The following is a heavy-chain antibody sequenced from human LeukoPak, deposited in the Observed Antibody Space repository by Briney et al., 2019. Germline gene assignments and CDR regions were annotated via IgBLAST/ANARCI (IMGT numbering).Heavy chain of an antibody. CDR2: IYYSGST. J-gene: IGHJ3*02. CDR1: SGSISSYY. CDR3: AREPRLNRDNDAFDI. Sequence: SETLSLTCTVSSGSISSYYWSWIRQPPGKGLEWIGYIYYSGSTNYNPSLKSRVTISVDTSKNQFSLKLSSVTAADTAVYYCAREPRLNRDNDAFDIWGQGTMVTVSS. V-gene: IGHV4-59*01.